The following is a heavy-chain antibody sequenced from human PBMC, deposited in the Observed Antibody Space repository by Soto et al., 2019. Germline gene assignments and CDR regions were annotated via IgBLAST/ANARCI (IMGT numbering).Heavy chain of an antibody. V-gene: IGHV1-3*01. J-gene: IGHJ6*02. D-gene: IGHD3-3*01. CDR1: GYTFTSYA. Sequence: ASVKVSCKASGYTFTSYAMHWVRQAPGQRLEWMGWINAGNGNTKYSQKFQGRVTITRDTSASTAYMELSSLRSEDTAVYYCAREAPVYDFRSPGYGMDVWGQGTTVTVSS. CDR2: INAGNGNT. CDR3: AREAPVYDFRSPGYGMDV.